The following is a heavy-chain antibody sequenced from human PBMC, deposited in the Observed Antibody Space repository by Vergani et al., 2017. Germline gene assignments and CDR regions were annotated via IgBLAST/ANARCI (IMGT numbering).Heavy chain of an antibody. J-gene: IGHJ4*02. CDR1: GFTFSSYA. Sequence: EVQLLESGGGLVQPGGSLRLSCAASGFTFSSYAMSWVRQAPGKGLEWVSAISGSGGSTYYADSVKGRFTISRDNSKNTLYLQMNSLRAEDTAVYYCAKASQPHYDSSGYYLFGWRAIDYWGQGTLVTVSS. D-gene: IGHD3-22*01. V-gene: IGHV3-23*01. CDR2: ISGSGGST. CDR3: AKASQPHYDSSGYYLFGWRAIDY.